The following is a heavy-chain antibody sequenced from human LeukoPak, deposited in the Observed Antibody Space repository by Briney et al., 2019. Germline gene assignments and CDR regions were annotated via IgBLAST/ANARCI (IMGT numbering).Heavy chain of an antibody. V-gene: IGHV3-30*02. CDR1: GFTFSSYG. D-gene: IGHD6-13*01. J-gene: IGHJ4*02. Sequence: PGGSLRLSCAASGFTFSSYGMHWVRQAPGKGLEWVAFIRYDGTNIYYADSVKGRFTISRDNSKNSLYLQMNSLRAEDTAVYYCARKTQTSSSGRGSSDYWGQGTLVTVSS. CDR3: ARKTQTSSSGRGSSDY. CDR2: IRYDGTNI.